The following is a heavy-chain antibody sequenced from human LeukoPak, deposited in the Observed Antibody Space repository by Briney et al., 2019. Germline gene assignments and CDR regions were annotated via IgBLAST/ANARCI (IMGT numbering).Heavy chain of an antibody. Sequence: SETLSLTCTVSGGSISSGGYYWSWIRQHPEKGLEWIGYIYYSGSTYYNPSLKSRVTISVDTSKNQFSLKLSSVTAADTAVYYCARGRASGIAAAGTYYFDYWGQGTLVTVSS. D-gene: IGHD6-13*01. J-gene: IGHJ4*02. V-gene: IGHV4-31*03. CDR2: IYYSGST. CDR3: ARGRASGIAAAGTYYFDY. CDR1: GGSISSGGYY.